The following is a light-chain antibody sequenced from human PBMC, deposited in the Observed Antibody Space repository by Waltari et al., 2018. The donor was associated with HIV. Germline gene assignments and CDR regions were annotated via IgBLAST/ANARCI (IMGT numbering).Light chain of an antibody. Sequence: DIPLTQSPSSLAASVGERVTITCRASQRIGKFLNWYQHKPGKAPSLLIFAASSLHSGVPSRFSGSGSVTDFTLTISSLQPDDFATYYCQQYNSYPYTFGQGTKLEI. CDR3: QQYNSYPYT. CDR2: AAS. V-gene: IGKV1-5*01. J-gene: IGKJ2*01. CDR1: QRIGKF.